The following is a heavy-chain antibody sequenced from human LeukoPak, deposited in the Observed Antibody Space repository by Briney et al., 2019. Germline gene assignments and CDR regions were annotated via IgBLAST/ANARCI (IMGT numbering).Heavy chain of an antibody. J-gene: IGHJ5*02. CDR1: GGTFTGYA. Sequence: SVKVSCKTSGGTFTGYAITWVRQAPGQGLEWMGKIIPISGTTNYAQKFQGRVTFTADESTSTAYLELSSLRSEDTALYYCARKLRLGGNWFDPWGQGTLVTVSS. CDR2: IIPISGTT. D-gene: IGHD1-26*01. CDR3: ARKLRLGGNWFDP. V-gene: IGHV1-69*15.